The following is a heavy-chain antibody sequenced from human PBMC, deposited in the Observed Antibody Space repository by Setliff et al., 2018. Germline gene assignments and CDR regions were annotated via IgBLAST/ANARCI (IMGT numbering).Heavy chain of an antibody. Sequence: PGESLKISCAASGFTFSNYWMSWVRQAPGKGLEWVANIKEDGSEKYYVDSVKGRFTISRDNAKNSLYLQMNSLRAEDTAVYYCASGLLRGVVDYWGQGTLVTVSS. CDR3: ASGLLRGVVDY. CDR1: GFTFSNYW. D-gene: IGHD3-10*01. CDR2: IKEDGSEK. J-gene: IGHJ4*02. V-gene: IGHV3-7*01.